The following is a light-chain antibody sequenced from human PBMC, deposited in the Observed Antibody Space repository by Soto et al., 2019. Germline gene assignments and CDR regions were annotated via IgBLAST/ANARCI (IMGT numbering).Light chain of an antibody. CDR3: QQYNTYPWT. CDR2: DAS. V-gene: IGKV1-5*01. CDR1: QSISGY. J-gene: IGKJ1*01. Sequence: EIQMTPSPSSLAASMGARVAITCRSSQSISGYLAWYQQKPGKAPKLLIYDASSLESGVPSRFSGSASGTEFTLTISSPQPDDFATYYCQQYNTYPWTFGQGTKVDIK.